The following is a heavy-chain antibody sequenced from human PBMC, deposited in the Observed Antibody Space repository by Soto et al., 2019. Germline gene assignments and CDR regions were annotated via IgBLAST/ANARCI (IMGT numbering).Heavy chain of an antibody. Sequence: EVQLVKSRGGLVQPGGSLRLSCEASGFTFSNFGINWVRQAPGKGLEWVSHISSSSTTIYYAESVKGRFTISRDNAKNSLYLQMSSLRGEDTAVYYCATSFITTIGTTGWGQGTLVTVSS. J-gene: IGHJ4*02. CDR3: ATSFITTIGTTG. D-gene: IGHD1-1*01. CDR2: ISSSSTTI. V-gene: IGHV3-48*01. CDR1: GFTFSNFG.